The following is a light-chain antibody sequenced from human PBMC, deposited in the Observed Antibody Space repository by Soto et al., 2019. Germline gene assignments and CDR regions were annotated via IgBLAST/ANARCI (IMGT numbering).Light chain of an antibody. Sequence: EIVMTQSPATLSGSPGERATLSCRASQSVSTNLAWYQQKPGQAPRLLIYGASTRAAGIPARFSGSGSGTEFILTISSLCPFFFAVYSCQQYTNPPPWTFGQGTNV. CDR2: GAS. CDR1: QSVSTN. V-gene: IGKV3-15*01. J-gene: IGKJ1*01. CDR3: QQYTNPPPWT.